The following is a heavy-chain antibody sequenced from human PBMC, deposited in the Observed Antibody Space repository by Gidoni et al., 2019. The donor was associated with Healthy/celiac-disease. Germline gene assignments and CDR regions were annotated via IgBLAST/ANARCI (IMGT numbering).Heavy chain of an antibody. Sequence: VQLVESGGGVVQPGRSLRLSCAASGFTFSSYGMHWVRQAPGKGLEWVAVIWYDGSNKYYADSVKGRFTISRDNSKNTLYLQMNSLRAEDTAVYYCARDLGGYLYYFDYWGQGTLVTVSS. D-gene: IGHD3-22*01. CDR1: GFTFSSYG. V-gene: IGHV3-33*01. CDR2: IWYDGSNK. J-gene: IGHJ4*02. CDR3: ARDLGGYLYYFDY.